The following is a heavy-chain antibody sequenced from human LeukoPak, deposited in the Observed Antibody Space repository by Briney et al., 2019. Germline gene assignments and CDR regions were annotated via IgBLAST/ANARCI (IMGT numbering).Heavy chain of an antibody. D-gene: IGHD4-17*01. CDR2: IYYSGST. Sequence: SETLSLTCTVPGGSISSYYWSWIRQPPGKGLEWIGYIYYSGSTNYNPSLKSRVTISVDTSKNQFSLKLSSVTAADTAVYYCARDTEHQRSDAFDIWGQGTMVTVSS. V-gene: IGHV4-59*01. CDR3: ARDTEHQRSDAFDI. CDR1: GGSISSYY. J-gene: IGHJ3*02.